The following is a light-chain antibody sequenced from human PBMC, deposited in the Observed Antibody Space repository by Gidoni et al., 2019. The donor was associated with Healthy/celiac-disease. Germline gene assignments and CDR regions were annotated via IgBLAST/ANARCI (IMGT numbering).Light chain of an antibody. Sequence: SYELTQPPSVSVSPGQTARITCSGDKLGDKYACWYQQKPGQSPVLVTYQDSKRPSGIPERFSGSNSGNTATLTISGTQAMDEADYYCQACDSSTVVFGGGTKLTVL. V-gene: IGLV3-1*01. CDR1: KLGDKY. CDR2: QDS. CDR3: QACDSSTVV. J-gene: IGLJ2*01.